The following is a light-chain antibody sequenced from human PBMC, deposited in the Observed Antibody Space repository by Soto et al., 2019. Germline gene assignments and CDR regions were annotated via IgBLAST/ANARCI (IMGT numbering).Light chain of an antibody. CDR1: QSVSNNY. Sequence: EIVLTQSPGTLSLSPGERATLSCRASQSVSNNYLAWYQQKPGQAPRLLIYGASNRATGIPDRFSGSGSGPDFTLTISRLEPEDFAVYYCQQDGSSGTFGQGTKVEIK. CDR2: GAS. V-gene: IGKV3-20*01. CDR3: QQDGSSGT. J-gene: IGKJ1*01.